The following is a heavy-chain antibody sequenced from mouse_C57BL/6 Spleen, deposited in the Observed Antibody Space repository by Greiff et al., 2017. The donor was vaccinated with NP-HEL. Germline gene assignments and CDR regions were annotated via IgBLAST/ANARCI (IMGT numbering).Heavy chain of an antibody. CDR1: GYAFSSYW. V-gene: IGHV1-80*01. CDR2: IYPGDGDT. CDR3: ARPNPQYGKYGFDY. Sequence: VQLQQSGAELVKPGASVKISCKASGYAFSSYWMNWVKQRPGKGLEWIGQIYPGDGDTNYNGKFKGKATLTADKSSSTAYMQLSSLTSEDSAVYFCARPNPQYGKYGFDYWGQGTTLTVSS. J-gene: IGHJ2*01. D-gene: IGHD2-1*01.